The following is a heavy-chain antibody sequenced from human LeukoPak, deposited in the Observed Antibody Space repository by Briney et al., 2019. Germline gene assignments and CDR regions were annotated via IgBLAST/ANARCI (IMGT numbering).Heavy chain of an antibody. CDR1: VYTFTGYY. CDR3: ARDLEEDYGDYVIDY. CDR2: INPNSGGT. Sequence: GASVKVSCKASVYTFTGYYMHWVRQAPGQGLEWMGWINPNSGGTNYAQKFQGRVTMTRDTSISTAYMELSRLRSDDTAVYYCARDLEEDYGDYVIDYWGQGTLVTVSS. V-gene: IGHV1-2*02. D-gene: IGHD4-17*01. J-gene: IGHJ4*02.